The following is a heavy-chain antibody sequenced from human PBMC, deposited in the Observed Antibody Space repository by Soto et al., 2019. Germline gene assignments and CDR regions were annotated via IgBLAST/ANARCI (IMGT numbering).Heavy chain of an antibody. D-gene: IGHD1-26*01. CDR1: GYTFTSYG. V-gene: IGHV1-18*01. CDR3: ARDPPGGELLGYYYYGMDV. J-gene: IGHJ6*02. CDR2: ISAYNGNT. Sequence: ASVKVSCKASGYTFTSYGISWVRQAPGQGLEWMGWISAYNGNTNYAQKLQGRVTMTTDTSTSTAYMELRSLRSDDTAVYYCARDPPGGELLGYYYYGMDVWGQGTTVTVPS.